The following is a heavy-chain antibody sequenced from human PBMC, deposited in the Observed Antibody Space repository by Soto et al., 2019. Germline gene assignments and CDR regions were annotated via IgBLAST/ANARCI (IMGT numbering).Heavy chain of an antibody. CDR1: GYIFTNYW. Sequence: GESLKISCKASGYIFTNYWITWVRQMPGKCLEWMGRIDASDSYTNYSPSYQGHVTISADKSITTAYLQWSSLKASDTAMYYCARHRIAADIFDVWGQGTMVTVSS. CDR2: IDASDSYT. D-gene: IGHD6-13*01. CDR3: ARHRIAADIFDV. J-gene: IGHJ3*01. V-gene: IGHV5-10-1*01.